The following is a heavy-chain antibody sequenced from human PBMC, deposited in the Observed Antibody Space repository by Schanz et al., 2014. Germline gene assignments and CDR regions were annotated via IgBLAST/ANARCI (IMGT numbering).Heavy chain of an antibody. V-gene: IGHV3-11*06. J-gene: IGHJ6*02. CDR2: ISGSSTYT. D-gene: IGHD3-10*01. CDR1: GFTFSDYY. CDR3: ARAGNYYGSGSTYYNAMDV. Sequence: QLVESGGGLVKPGGSLRLSCAASGFTFSDYYMSWIRQAPGKGLEWISYISGSSTYTKYADSVKGRFTISRDNAKNSLYLQMNSLRAEDTAVYYCARAGNYYGSGSTYYNAMDVWGQGTTVTVSS.